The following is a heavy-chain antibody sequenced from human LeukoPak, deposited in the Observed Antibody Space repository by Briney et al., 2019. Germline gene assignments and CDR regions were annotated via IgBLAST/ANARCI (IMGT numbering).Heavy chain of an antibody. CDR3: ARGDIVVVPAAKADYYGMDV. D-gene: IGHD2-2*01. V-gene: IGHV1-3*01. J-gene: IGHJ6*04. Sequence: ASVKVSCKASGYTFTSYAMHWVRQAPGQRLEWMGWINAGNGNTKYSQKFQGRVTITRDTSASTAYMELSSLRSEDTAVYYCARGDIVVVPAAKADYYGMDVWRKGTTVTVSS. CDR2: INAGNGNT. CDR1: GYTFTSYA.